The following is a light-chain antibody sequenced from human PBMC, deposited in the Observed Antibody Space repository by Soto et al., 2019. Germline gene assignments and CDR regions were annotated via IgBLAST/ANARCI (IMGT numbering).Light chain of an antibody. CDR1: LGISSY. J-gene: IGKJ2*01. Sequence: AIRMTQSPSSFSASTGDRVTITCRASLGISSYLAWYQQKPGKAPKLLIYAASTLQSGVPSRFSGSGSGTDFTLTISCLQSEDFATYYCQQYYSYPQTFGQGTKLEIK. CDR3: QQYYSYPQT. V-gene: IGKV1-8*01. CDR2: AAS.